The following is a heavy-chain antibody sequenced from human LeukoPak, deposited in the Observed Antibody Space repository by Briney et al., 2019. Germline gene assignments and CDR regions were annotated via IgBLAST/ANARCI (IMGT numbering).Heavy chain of an antibody. CDR3: AKSGGYGLIDY. J-gene: IGHJ4*01. V-gene: IGHV4-39*01. Sequence: SETLSLTCNVSGVSISSSSYYWGWVRQPPGKGLEWIGSIYSSGSTYYNSSLKSRVTISIDTSKNQVSLKMSSVTAADTAVYYCAKSGGYGLIDYWGQGTLVTVSS. CDR1: GVSISSSSYY. CDR2: IYSSGST. D-gene: IGHD6-25*01.